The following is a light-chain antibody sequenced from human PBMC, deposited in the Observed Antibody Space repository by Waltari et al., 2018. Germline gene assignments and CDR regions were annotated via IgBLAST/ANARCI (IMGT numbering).Light chain of an antibody. CDR1: QRVLYSANNKTY. V-gene: IGKV4-1*01. CDR3: QQYYRSPLT. Sequence: DIVMTQSPDSLAVSLGERATFNCKSSQRVLYSANNKTYLAWYQQQPGQPPKLLIYWASTRESGVPDRFSGSGSGTDFTLTINSLQAEDVAVYYCQQYYRSPLTFGGGTKVEIK. J-gene: IGKJ4*01. CDR2: WAS.